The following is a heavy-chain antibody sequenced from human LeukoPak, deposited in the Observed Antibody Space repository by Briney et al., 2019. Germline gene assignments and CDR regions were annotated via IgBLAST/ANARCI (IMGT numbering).Heavy chain of an antibody. CDR2: IKQDGSET. V-gene: IGHV3-7*01. Sequence: GGSLRLSCAASGFTFSKSWMTWVRQAQGKGLEWVANIKQDGSETYYVDSVMGRFTISRDNAKNSVYLQMNSLRAEDTAVYFCARDRSISGVVIIDFGGQGTLVTVSS. D-gene: IGHD3-3*01. CDR1: GFTFSKSW. CDR3: ARDRSISGVVIIDF. J-gene: IGHJ4*02.